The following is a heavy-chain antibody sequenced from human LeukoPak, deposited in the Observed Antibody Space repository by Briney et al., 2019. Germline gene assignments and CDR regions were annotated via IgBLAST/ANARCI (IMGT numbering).Heavy chain of an antibody. CDR2: IRYDGSNK. D-gene: IGHD6-6*01. CDR3: AKVPSSYSSSSYYYYYMDV. V-gene: IGHV3-30*02. CDR1: GFTFSSYG. Sequence: PGGSLRLSCAASGFTFSSYGMHWVRQAPGKGLEWVAFIRYDGSNKYYADSVKGRFTISRDNSKNTLYLQMNSLRAEDTAVYYCAKVPSSYSSSSYYYYYMDVWGKGTTVTVSS. J-gene: IGHJ6*03.